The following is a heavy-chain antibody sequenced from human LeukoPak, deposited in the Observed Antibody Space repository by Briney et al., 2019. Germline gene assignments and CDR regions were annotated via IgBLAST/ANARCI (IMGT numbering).Heavy chain of an antibody. CDR3: ARGAATSLVDYFDY. CDR2: IYYSGST. J-gene: IGHJ4*02. V-gene: IGHV4-31*03. D-gene: IGHD6-25*01. CDR1: GGSISSGGYY. Sequence: SETLSLTCTVSGGSISSGGYYWRWIRQHPGKGLEWIGYIYYSGSTYYNPSLKSRVTISVDTSKNQFSLKLSSVTAADTAVYYCARGAATSLVDYFDYWGQGTLVTVSS.